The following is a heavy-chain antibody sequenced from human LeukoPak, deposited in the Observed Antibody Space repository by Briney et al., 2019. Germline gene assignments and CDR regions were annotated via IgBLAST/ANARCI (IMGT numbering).Heavy chain of an antibody. Sequence: SETLSLTCTVSGGSISSYYWSWIRQPPGKGLEWIGYVSYSGSTNYNPSLKSRVTISVDTSKNQFSLKLSSVTAADTAVYYCASPYSSGWHDAFDIWGQGTMVTVSS. CDR2: VSYSGST. CDR1: GGSISSYY. V-gene: IGHV4-59*08. CDR3: ASPYSSGWHDAFDI. D-gene: IGHD6-19*01. J-gene: IGHJ3*02.